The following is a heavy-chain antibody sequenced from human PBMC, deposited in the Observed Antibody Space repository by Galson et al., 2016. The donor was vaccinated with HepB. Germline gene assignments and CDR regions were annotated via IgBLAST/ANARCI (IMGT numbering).Heavy chain of an antibody. CDR2: INTYNGNT. Sequence: SVKVSCKASGYTFSSYGITWVRQAPGHGLEWMGWINTYNGNTNYAQKFEDRVTMATDTSTNTVYMELRSLSSDDTAIYYCARERYYYDTSGLLYWGQGTLVIVSS. V-gene: IGHV1-18*04. CDR1: GYTFSSYG. J-gene: IGHJ4*02. CDR3: ARERYYYDTSGLLY. D-gene: IGHD3-22*01.